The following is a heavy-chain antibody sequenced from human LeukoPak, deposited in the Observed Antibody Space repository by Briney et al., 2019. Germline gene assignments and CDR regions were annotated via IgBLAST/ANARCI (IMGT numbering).Heavy chain of an antibody. D-gene: IGHD2-15*01. J-gene: IGHJ3*02. Sequence: GASVKVSCKASGYTFTGYYMHWVRQAPGQGLEWMGCINPNSGGTNYAQKFQGRATMTRDTSISTAYMELSRLRSDDTAVYYCGRALLRLAFDIWGQGTMVTVSS. CDR1: GYTFTGYY. CDR3: GRALLRLAFDI. CDR2: INPNSGGT. V-gene: IGHV1-2*02.